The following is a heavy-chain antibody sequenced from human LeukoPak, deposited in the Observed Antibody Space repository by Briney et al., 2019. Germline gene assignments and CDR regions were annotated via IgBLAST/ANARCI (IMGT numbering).Heavy chain of an antibody. D-gene: IGHD2-2*02. V-gene: IGHV1-69*05. CDR3: ARDVGGVNCSSTSCYTPDYYYYYYYMDV. J-gene: IGHJ6*03. CDR2: IIPIFGTA. CDR1: GGTFSSYA. Sequence: ASVKVSCKASGGTFSSYAISWVRQAPGQGLEWMGGIIPIFGTANYAQKFQGRVTITTDESTSTAYMELSSLRSEDTAVYYCARDVGGVNCSSTSCYTPDYYYYYYYMDVWGKGTTVTVSS.